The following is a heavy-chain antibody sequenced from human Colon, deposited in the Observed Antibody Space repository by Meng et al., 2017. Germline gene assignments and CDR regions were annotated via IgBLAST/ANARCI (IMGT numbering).Heavy chain of an antibody. CDR3: AKVRGVYGDPYDY. J-gene: IGHJ4*02. D-gene: IGHD4-17*01. Sequence: GSLKISCAASGFTFSSYGMSWVRQAPGKGLEWVSIISGRGSGTYYADSVKGRFTISRDDSKNTLYLQMNSLRAEDTAVYYCAKVRGVYGDPYDYWGPGTLVTVSS. CDR1: GFTFSSYG. V-gene: IGHV3-23*01. CDR2: ISGRGSGT.